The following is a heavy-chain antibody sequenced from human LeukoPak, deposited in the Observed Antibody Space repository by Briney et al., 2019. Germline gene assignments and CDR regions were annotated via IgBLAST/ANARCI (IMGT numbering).Heavy chain of an antibody. CDR3: ARTRWLPYHFDY. CDR1: GFKFNNCG. J-gene: IGHJ4*02. CDR2: IYSGGST. Sequence: GGSLRLSCAASGFKFNNCGMSWVRQAPGKGLEWVSVIYSGGSTYYADSVKGRFTISRDNSKNTLYLQMNSLRAEDTAVYYCARTRWLPYHFDYWGQGTLVTVSS. D-gene: IGHD5-24*01. V-gene: IGHV3-66*01.